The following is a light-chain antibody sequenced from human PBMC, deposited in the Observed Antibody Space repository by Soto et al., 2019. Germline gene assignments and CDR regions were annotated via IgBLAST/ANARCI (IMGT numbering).Light chain of an antibody. J-gene: IGLJ1*01. CDR1: SSNIGTNA. V-gene: IGLV1-44*01. CDR2: NNN. CDR3: AAWDDSLNGYV. Sequence: QSVLTQPPSASGTPGQRVTISCSGGSSNIGTNAVNWYQQLPGTAPKLLIYNNNQRPSGVPDRFSGPKSGTSASLAISGLQSEDDADYYCAAWDDSLNGYVFGTGTKVTVL.